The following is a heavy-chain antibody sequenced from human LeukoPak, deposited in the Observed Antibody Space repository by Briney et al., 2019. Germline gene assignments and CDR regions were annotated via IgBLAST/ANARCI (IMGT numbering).Heavy chain of an antibody. Sequence: ASVKVSCKTSGGTFSSYTISWVRQAPGQGLEWMGRIIPIFGIANYAQKFQGRVTITADKSTSTAYMELSSLRSEDTAVYYCASGYCSSTSCYNYGMDVWGQGTTVTVSS. CDR1: GGTFSSYT. CDR2: IIPIFGIA. D-gene: IGHD2-2*02. V-gene: IGHV1-69*02. J-gene: IGHJ6*02. CDR3: ASGYCSSTSCYNYGMDV.